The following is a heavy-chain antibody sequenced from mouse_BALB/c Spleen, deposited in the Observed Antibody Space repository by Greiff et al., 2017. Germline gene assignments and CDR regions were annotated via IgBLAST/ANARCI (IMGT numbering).Heavy chain of an antibody. CDR1: GFTFSDYY. Sequence: EVKLVESGGGLVKPGGSLKLSCAASGFTFSDYYMYWVRQTPEKRLEWVATISDGGSYTYYPDSVKGRFTISRDNAKNNLYLQMSSLKSEDTAMYYCARDTSLIGFAYWGQGTLVTVSA. D-gene: IGHD6-5*01. CDR3: ARDTSLIGFAY. J-gene: IGHJ3*01. V-gene: IGHV5-4*02. CDR2: ISDGGSYT.